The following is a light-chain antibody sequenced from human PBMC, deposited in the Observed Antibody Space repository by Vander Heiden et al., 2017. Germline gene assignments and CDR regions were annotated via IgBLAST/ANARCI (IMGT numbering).Light chain of an antibody. CDR1: QGISSS. V-gene: IGKV1-9*01. Sequence: DIQLTQSPSFLSASVGDRVPITCRASQGISSSLAWYQQKPGKAPNLLIYAASTLQSGVPSRFSGSGSGTEFTLTISSLQPEDFATYYCQQLNTYPITFGPGTKVDIK. J-gene: IGKJ3*01. CDR3: QQLNTYPIT. CDR2: AAS.